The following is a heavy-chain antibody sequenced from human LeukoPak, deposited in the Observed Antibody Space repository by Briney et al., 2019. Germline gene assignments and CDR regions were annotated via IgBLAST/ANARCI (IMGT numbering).Heavy chain of an antibody. CDR1: GFTLSSYA. V-gene: IGHV3-30-3*01. J-gene: IGHJ3*02. Sequence: GGSLRLSCAASGFTLSSYAMHWVRQAPGKGLEWVAVISYDGSNKYYADSVKGRFTISRDNSKNTLYLQVNSRRAEDTAVYYCAREGNSYDYGDYVISDDAFDIWGQGTMVTVSS. CDR2: ISYDGSNK. D-gene: IGHD4-17*01. CDR3: AREGNSYDYGDYVISDDAFDI.